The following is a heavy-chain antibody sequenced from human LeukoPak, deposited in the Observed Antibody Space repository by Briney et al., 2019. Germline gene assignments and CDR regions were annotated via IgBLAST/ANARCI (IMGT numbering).Heavy chain of an antibody. CDR1: GGSFSGYY. Sequence: SETLSLTCAVYGGSFSGYYWSWIRQPPGKGLEWIGEINHSGSTNYNPSLKSRVTISVDTSKNQFSLKLSSVTAADTAVYYCARRGLRYFDWLSHFDYWGQGTLVTVSS. V-gene: IGHV4-34*01. J-gene: IGHJ4*02. CDR3: ARRGLRYFDWLSHFDY. D-gene: IGHD3-9*01. CDR2: INHSGST.